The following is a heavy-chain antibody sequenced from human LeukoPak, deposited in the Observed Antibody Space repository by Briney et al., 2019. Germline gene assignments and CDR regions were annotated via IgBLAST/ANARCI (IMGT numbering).Heavy chain of an antibody. Sequence: SETLSLTCTVSGGSISSYYWSWIRQPAGKGLEWIGRIYTSGSTNYNPSLKSRVTISVDTSKNQFSLKLSSVTAADTAVYYCAGPQGLERPFDYWGQGTLVTVSS. D-gene: IGHD1-1*01. J-gene: IGHJ4*02. CDR1: GGSISSYY. CDR2: IYTSGST. V-gene: IGHV4-4*07. CDR3: AGPQGLERPFDY.